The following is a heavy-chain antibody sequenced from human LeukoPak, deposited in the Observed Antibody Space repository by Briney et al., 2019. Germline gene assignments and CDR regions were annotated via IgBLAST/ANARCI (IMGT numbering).Heavy chain of an antibody. V-gene: IGHV4-59*12. CDR2: IYHRGTA. D-gene: IGHD3-22*01. CDR1: GGSISSYY. Sequence: PSETLSLTCTVSGGSISSYYWTWIRQPPGKGLEWIGYIYHRGTANYNPSLKSRVTISLDTSKNQFSLKLSSVTAADTAVYYCARAIRGRMIVVPVDTRFDPWGQGTLVTVSS. CDR3: ARAIRGRMIVVPVDTRFDP. J-gene: IGHJ5*02.